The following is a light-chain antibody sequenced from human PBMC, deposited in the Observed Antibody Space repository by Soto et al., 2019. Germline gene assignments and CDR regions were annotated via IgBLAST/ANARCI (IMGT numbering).Light chain of an antibody. CDR1: SPNIGAGSD. CDR2: GDN. V-gene: IGLV1-40*01. J-gene: IGLJ1*01. Sequence: QSVLTQPPSVSGAPGQRVIISCTGKSPNIGAGSDVHWYQHLPGAAPKLLISGDNNRPSGVPDRFSASKSGTSASLAITDLQAEDEADYYCQSYDNSLSGGYVFGTGTKVTVL. CDR3: QSYDNSLSGGYV.